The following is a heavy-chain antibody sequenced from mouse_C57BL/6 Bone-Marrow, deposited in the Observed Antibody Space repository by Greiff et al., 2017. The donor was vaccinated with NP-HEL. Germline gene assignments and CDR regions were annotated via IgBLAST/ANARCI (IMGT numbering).Heavy chain of an antibody. CDR2: IDPGNGDT. Sequence: EVQLQQSGAELVRPGASVKLSCTASGFNIKDDCMHWVKQRPEQGLEWIGWIDPGNGDTEYASKFQGKATMTADTSSTTAYLQLSSLTSEDTAVYYGTTELMGYAMDYWGQGTPVTVSA. D-gene: IGHD1-3*01. J-gene: IGHJ4*01. CDR3: TTELMGYAMDY. CDR1: GFNIKDDC. V-gene: IGHV14-4*01.